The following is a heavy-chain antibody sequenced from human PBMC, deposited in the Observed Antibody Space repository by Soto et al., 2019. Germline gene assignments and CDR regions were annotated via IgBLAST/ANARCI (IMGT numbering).Heavy chain of an antibody. CDR3: ARAQTGHSGGSQFDP. Sequence: LSLTCTVSGASITGSSYWSWIRQPAGKGLEWIGRFSLSGTTNYNPSLRSRVTMSADVSKNQFSLKVTSVTAADTAVYYCARAQTGHSGGSQFDPWGQGSLVTVSS. J-gene: IGHJ5*02. V-gene: IGHV4-61*02. D-gene: IGHD6-19*01. CDR1: GASITGSSY. CDR2: FSLSGTT.